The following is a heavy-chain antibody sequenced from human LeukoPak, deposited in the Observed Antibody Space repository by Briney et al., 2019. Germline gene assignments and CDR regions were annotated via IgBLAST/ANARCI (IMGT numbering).Heavy chain of an antibody. V-gene: IGHV4-31*03. D-gene: IGHD3-9*01. J-gene: IGHJ4*02. CDR1: GGSISSGGYY. Sequence: SETLSLTCTVSGGSISSGGYYWSWIRQHPGKGLEWIGYIYYSGSTYYNPSLKIRVTISLDTSKNQFSLKLSSVTAADTAVYYCARVSHYDILTGYYHYFDYWGQGTLVNVSS. CDR2: IYYSGST. CDR3: ARVSHYDILTGYYHYFDY.